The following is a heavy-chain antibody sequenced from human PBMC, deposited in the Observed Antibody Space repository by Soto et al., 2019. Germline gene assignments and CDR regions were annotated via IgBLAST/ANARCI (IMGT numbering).Heavy chain of an antibody. Sequence: VQLVESGGGVVQPGRSLRLSCAASGFTFIANAMHWVRRAPGKGLGGVAVVSHDGRNTHYADSVKGRFTISRDSSKNTVSLEMTSLRAEDTAVYYCAKGGRQWLVTSDFNYWGQGALVTVSS. J-gene: IGHJ4*02. D-gene: IGHD6-19*01. CDR2: VSHDGRNT. CDR1: GFTFIANA. V-gene: IGHV3-30*18. CDR3: AKGGRQWLVTSDFNY.